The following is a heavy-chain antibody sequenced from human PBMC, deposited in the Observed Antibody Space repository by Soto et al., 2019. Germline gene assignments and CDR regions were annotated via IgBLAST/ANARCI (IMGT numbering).Heavy chain of an antibody. D-gene: IGHD1-26*01. Sequence: GSLRLSCVASGFSFGTYAMTWVRQVPGKGLEWVSTISGGIGSTFYADSVKGRFTISRDISKKMLFLHMNGLRGEDTGTYYCAKGAALCFDYWGRGTLVTVSS. V-gene: IGHV3-23*01. CDR2: ISGGIGST. CDR1: GFSFGTYA. J-gene: IGHJ4*02. CDR3: AKGAALCFDY.